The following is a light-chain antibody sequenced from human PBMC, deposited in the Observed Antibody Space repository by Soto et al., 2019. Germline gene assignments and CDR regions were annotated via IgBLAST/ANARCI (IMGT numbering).Light chain of an antibody. J-gene: IGLJ1*01. CDR3: SSYTSITSYV. CDR1: SSDVGSYNY. V-gene: IGLV2-14*01. CDR2: EVS. Sequence: QSVLTQPASVSGSPGQSITISCTGTSSDVGSYNYVSWYQQHPGRAPKLMIYEVSNRPSGVSNRFSASKSGNTASLTISGLRAEDEADYYCSSYTSITSYVFGTGTKAPS.